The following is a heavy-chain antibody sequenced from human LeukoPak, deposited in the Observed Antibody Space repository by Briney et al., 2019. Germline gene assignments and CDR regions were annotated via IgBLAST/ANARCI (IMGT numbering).Heavy chain of an antibody. CDR2: VSSSSSYT. V-gene: IGHV3-11*03. CDR1: GIPFSEFY. CDR3: AAGTAADY. D-gene: IGHD6-13*01. J-gene: IGHJ4*02. Sequence: GGSLRLSCVVSGIPFSEFYMNWIRQAPGKGLEWISYVSSSSSYTDYAESVKGRFTISRDNAKSALYLEMSDLRVEDTAVYYCAAGTAADYWGQGTLVIVSS.